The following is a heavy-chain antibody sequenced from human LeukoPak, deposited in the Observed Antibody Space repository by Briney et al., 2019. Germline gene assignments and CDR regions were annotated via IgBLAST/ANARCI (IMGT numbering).Heavy chain of an antibody. D-gene: IGHD4-23*01. CDR1: GFTFSSYW. CDR3: TRGDSGGLH. CDR2: INIDGTGT. Sequence: GSLRLSCAGSGFTFSSYWMHWVRQAPGKGLVWVSRINIDGTGTTYADSVKGRFNISRDNAKNTLYLEMNSLRAEDTAVYFCTRGDSGGLHWGQGTLVTVSS. J-gene: IGHJ4*02. V-gene: IGHV3-74*01.